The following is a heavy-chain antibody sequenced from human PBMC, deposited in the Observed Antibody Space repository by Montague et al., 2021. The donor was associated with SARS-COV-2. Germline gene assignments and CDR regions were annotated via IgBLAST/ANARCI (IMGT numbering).Heavy chain of an antibody. CDR2: IKQDGSQK. J-gene: IGHJ4*02. CDR3: ATELPGDYDGSGYYSAFDH. CDR1: GFTFSAFW. D-gene: IGHD3-22*01. Sequence: SLSLSCAASGFTFSAFWMTWVRQAPGKGLEWVANIKQDGSQKYYLESVKGRFTISRDNAQNSLHLQMNSLRLEDTAVYYCATELPGDYDGSGYYSAFDHWGQGTLVSVSS. V-gene: IGHV3-7*05.